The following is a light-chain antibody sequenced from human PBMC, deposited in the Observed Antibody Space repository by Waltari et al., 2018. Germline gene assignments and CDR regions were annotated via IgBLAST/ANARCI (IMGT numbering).Light chain of an antibody. CDR2: AAS. Sequence: DFQLNQSPSSLSASVGDRVTIPCRTSQSVRIYLNWYQQKPGKAPNLLIYAASNLQSGVPSRFSGSGSGTDFTLTISSVQPEDCATYYCQQSYSGPPITFGQGTRLDIK. V-gene: IGKV1-39*01. J-gene: IGKJ5*01. CDR3: QQSYSGPPIT. CDR1: QSVRIY.